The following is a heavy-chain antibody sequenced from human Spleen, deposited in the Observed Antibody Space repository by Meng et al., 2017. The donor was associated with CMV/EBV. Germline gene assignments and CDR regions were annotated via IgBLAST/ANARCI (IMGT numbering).Heavy chain of an antibody. J-gene: IGHJ5*01. CDR3: AKAPYGSTRNWFDS. D-gene: IGHD1-26*01. Sequence: ASGFTFSSDAMPWVRQAPGKGLEWVSGIHGGGAATYYADSVRGRFSISRDNSKNTLYLQMNSLRAGDTAVYYCAKAPYGSTRNWFDSWGQGTLVTVSS. V-gene: IGHV3-23*01. CDR1: GFTFSSDA. CDR2: IHGGGAAT.